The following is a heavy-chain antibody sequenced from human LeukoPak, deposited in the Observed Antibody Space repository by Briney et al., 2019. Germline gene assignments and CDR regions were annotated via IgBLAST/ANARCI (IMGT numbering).Heavy chain of an antibody. CDR3: ARDETSTGYPVGMDV. Sequence: GGSLRLSCAASGFTFSDYSMNWVRQAPGRGLEWVSSISFTSSYIYYADSVKGRFTISRDKAKNSLYLQMNSLRAEDTAVYYCARDETSTGYPVGMDVWGQGTTVTVSS. D-gene: IGHD3-22*01. V-gene: IGHV3-21*01. CDR2: ISFTSSYI. CDR1: GFTFSDYS. J-gene: IGHJ6*02.